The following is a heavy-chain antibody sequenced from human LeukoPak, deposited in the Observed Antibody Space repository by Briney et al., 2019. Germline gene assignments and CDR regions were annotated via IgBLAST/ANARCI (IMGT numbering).Heavy chain of an antibody. CDR2: INPNSGGT. CDR1: GYTFTGYY. V-gene: IGHV1-2*02. J-gene: IGHJ6*02. Sequence: ASVKVSCKASGYTFTGYYMHWVGQAPGQGLEWMGWINPNSGGTNYAQKFQGRVTMTRDTSISTAYMELSRLRSDDTAVYYCASQGPLWFGTYVLDVWGQGTTVTVSS. D-gene: IGHD3-10*01. CDR3: ASQGPLWFGTYVLDV.